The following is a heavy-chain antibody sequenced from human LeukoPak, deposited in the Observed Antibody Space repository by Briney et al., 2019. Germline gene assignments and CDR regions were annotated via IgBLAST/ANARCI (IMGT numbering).Heavy chain of an antibody. V-gene: IGHV4-61*02. CDR3: ARLAVRGPMDV. J-gene: IGHJ6*03. CDR2: IYTSGTT. D-gene: IGHD3-10*01. Sequence: PSETLSLTCTVSGGAINSGSHYWSWIRQSAGKGLEWIGRIYTSGTTNSNPSLKSRVTISVDTSKNQFSLKLSSVTAADTAVYYCARLAVRGPMDVWGKGTTVTISS. CDR1: GGAINSGSHY.